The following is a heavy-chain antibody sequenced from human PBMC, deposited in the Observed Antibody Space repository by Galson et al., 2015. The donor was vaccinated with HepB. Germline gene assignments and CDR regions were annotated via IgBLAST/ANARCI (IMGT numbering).Heavy chain of an antibody. D-gene: IGHD1-14*01. CDR2: IYTSGST. Sequence: TLSLTCTVSGGSISSGSYYWSWIRQPAGKGLEWIGHIYTSGSTNYNPSLKSRVTISVDTSKNQFSLKLSSVTAADTAVYYCARDPGFTGLDYWDQGTLVTVSS. CDR3: ARDPGFTGLDY. CDR1: GGSISSGSYY. J-gene: IGHJ4*02. V-gene: IGHV4-61*09.